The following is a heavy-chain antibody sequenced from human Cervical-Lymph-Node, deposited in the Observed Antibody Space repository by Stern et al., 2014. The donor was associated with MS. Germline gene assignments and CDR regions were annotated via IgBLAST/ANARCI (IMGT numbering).Heavy chain of an antibody. CDR2: INHRGRT. J-gene: IGHJ6*02. Sequence: QVQLQQWGAGLLKPSETLALTCAVFGASLTGDYKYYWTWIRQPPGKGLEWIGEINHRGRTNYNPSLKSRLTISFDTSKNQFSLRLTSVTAADTAVYYCARGHSVEATFYYSYDVGVWGQGTTVTVSS. CDR3: ARGHSVEATFYYSYDVGV. D-gene: IGHD6-19*01. V-gene: IGHV4-34*01. CDR1: GASLTGDY.